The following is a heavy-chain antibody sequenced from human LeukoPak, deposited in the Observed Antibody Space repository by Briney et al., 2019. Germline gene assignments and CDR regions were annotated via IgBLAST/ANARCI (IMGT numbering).Heavy chain of an antibody. D-gene: IGHD6-19*01. Sequence: RGSLRLSCAASGFTFSSYAMSWVRQAPGKGLEWVSGISGSGGSTYYADSVKGRFTISRDNSKNTLYLQMNSLRAEDTAVYYCAKDEYSSGSYFDYWGQGTLVTVSS. CDR1: GFTFSSYA. CDR3: AKDEYSSGSYFDY. V-gene: IGHV3-23*01. CDR2: ISGSGGST. J-gene: IGHJ4*02.